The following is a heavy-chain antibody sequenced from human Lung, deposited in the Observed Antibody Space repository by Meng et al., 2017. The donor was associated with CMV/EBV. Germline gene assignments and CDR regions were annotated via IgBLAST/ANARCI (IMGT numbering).Heavy chain of an antibody. J-gene: IGHJ5*02. CDR3: AKGNSGSYYYWFDP. CDR2: ISSSGGST. D-gene: IGHD1-26*01. Sequence: ASGFTFSSCAMSWVRQAPGKGLEWVSAISSSGGSTYYADSVKGRFTISSDNSKNTLYLQMNSLRAEDTAVYYCAKGNSGSYYYWFDPWGQGTLVTVSS. CDR1: GFTFSSCA. V-gene: IGHV3-23*01.